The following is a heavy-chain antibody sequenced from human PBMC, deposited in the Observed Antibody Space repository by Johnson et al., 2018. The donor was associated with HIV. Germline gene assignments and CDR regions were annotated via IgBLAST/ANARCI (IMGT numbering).Heavy chain of an antibody. J-gene: IGHJ3*02. CDR1: GFTFNRYA. V-gene: IGHV3-33*06. Sequence: VQLVESGGGAVQPGTSLRLSCAASGFTFNRYAMHWVRQAPGKGLEWVSVIWYDGSTEYYADSVKGRFTISRDNSKNTLYLHMNSPRVEDTAVYYCAKGQVARGAFDIWGQGTMVTVSS. CDR3: AKGQVARGAFDI. CDR2: IWYDGSTE.